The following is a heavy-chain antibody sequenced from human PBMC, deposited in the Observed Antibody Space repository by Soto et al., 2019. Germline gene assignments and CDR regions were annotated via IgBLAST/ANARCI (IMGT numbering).Heavy chain of an antibody. Sequence: SETLSLTCTVSGGSISSYYWSWIRQPPGKGLEWIGYIYYSGSTNYNPSLKSRVTISVDTSKNQFSLKLSSVTAADTAVYYCARDHYGDYGPDYYYMDVWGKGTTVTVSS. CDR2: IYYSGST. V-gene: IGHV4-59*01. J-gene: IGHJ6*03. CDR3: ARDHYGDYGPDYYYMDV. D-gene: IGHD4-17*01. CDR1: GGSISSYY.